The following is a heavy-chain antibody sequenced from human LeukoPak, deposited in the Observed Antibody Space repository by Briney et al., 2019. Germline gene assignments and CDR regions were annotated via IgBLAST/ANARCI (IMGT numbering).Heavy chain of an antibody. V-gene: IGHV3-23*05. J-gene: IGHJ5*02. Sequence: PGGALRLSCVGSGFAFNGSAMSWVRQAPGKGLEWVSGIYGSAYKTHYADSVKGRFTISRDNSKNTLYLQMNSLRAEDTAVYYCANNKPASYYDFWSGPPGSNWFDPWGQGTLVTVSS. CDR2: IYGSAYKT. CDR1: GFAFNGSA. CDR3: ANNKPASYYDFWSGPPGSNWFDP. D-gene: IGHD3-3*01.